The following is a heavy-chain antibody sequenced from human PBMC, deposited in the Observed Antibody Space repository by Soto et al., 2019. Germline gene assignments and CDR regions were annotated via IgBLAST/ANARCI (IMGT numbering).Heavy chain of an antibody. CDR3: TSSHMVRGVIHRSDF. J-gene: IGHJ4*02. CDR2: IRSKANSYAT. V-gene: IGHV3-73*01. CDR1: GCTLNDSA. D-gene: IGHD3-10*01. Sequence: GGPLRLSNGASGCTLNDSAMHWVRQASGKGLEWVGRIRSKANSYATAYAASVKGRFTISRDDSKNTAYLQMNSLKTEDTAVYYCTSSHMVRGVIHRSDFWGQGTLVTVSS.